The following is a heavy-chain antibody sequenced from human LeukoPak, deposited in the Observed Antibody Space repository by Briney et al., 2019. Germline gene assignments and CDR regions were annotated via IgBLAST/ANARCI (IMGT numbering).Heavy chain of an antibody. CDR1: GFTFSSYG. D-gene: IGHD1-26*01. V-gene: IGHV3-30*18. CDR3: AKDLSYYSTAWFDY. Sequence: GGSLRLSCAASGFTFSSYGMPWVRQAPGKGLERVAVISYDGSNKYYADSVKGRFTISRDNSKNTLYLQMNSLRAEDTAVYYCAKDLSYYSTAWFDYWGQGTLVTVSS. J-gene: IGHJ4*02. CDR2: ISYDGSNK.